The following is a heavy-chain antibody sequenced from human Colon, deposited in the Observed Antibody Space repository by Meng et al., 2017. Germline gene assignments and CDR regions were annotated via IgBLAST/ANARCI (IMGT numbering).Heavy chain of an antibody. Sequence: ASVKVSCKTSGYTFIGYYIHWVRQAPGQGLEWMGWINPNSGATKSAQKFQGRFTMTRDTSTGTVYMELSSLRSDDTAVYYCAREGGFGAGRYYVNYWGQGTLVTVSS. CDR2: INPNSGAT. V-gene: IGHV1-2*02. CDR1: GYTFIGYY. D-gene: IGHD3-10*01. J-gene: IGHJ4*02. CDR3: AREGGFGAGRYYVNY.